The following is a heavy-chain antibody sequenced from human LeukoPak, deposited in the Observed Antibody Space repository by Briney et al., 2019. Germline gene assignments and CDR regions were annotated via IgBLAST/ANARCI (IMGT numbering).Heavy chain of an antibody. CDR2: IRSSSSYI. CDR1: GFTFSSYS. V-gene: IGHV3-21*01. Sequence: GGSLRFSCAASGFTFSSYSMNWVRQAPGKRLEWVSSIRSSSSYIYYADSVKGRFTISRDNAKNSLYLKMNSLRAEDTAVYYCARVSYDILTGYSYIDYWGQGTLVTVSS. J-gene: IGHJ4*02. CDR3: ARVSYDILTGYSYIDY. D-gene: IGHD3-9*01.